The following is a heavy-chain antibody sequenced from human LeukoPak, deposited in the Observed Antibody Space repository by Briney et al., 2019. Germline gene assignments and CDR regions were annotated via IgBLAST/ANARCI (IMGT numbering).Heavy chain of an antibody. J-gene: IGHJ4*02. D-gene: IGHD6-13*01. CDR1: GGTFSSYA. CDR2: IIPIFGTA. CDR3: ARDGYSSSWYGFDY. V-gene: IGHV1-69*06. Sequence: ASVKVSCKASGGTFSSYAISWVRQAPGQGLEWMGGIIPIFGTATYAQKFQGRVTITADKSTSTAYMELSSLRSEDTAVYYCARDGYSSSWYGFDYWGQGTLVTVSS.